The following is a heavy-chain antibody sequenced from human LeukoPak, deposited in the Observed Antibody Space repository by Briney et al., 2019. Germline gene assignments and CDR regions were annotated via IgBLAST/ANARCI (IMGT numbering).Heavy chain of an antibody. Sequence: PGGSLRLSCAVSGLTFSSYAMSWVRQAPGKGLEGVSGISGSGGSTYYADSVKGRFTISRDNSKNTLYLQMNNLRVEDTAVYYCARAGSHWHYVYWGQGTVVTVSS. CDR3: ARAGSHWHYVY. V-gene: IGHV3-23*01. D-gene: IGHD3-10*01. CDR2: ISGSGGST. CDR1: GLTFSSYA. J-gene: IGHJ4*02.